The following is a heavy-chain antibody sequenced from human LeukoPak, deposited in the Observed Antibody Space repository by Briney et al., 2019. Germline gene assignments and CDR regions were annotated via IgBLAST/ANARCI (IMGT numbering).Heavy chain of an antibody. V-gene: IGHV3-23*01. D-gene: IGHD2-8*02. Sequence: GGSLRLSCAASGFTFSSYGMSWVRQAPGKGLEWVSAISGSGGSTYYADSVRGRFTISRDNSKNTLYLQMNSLRAEDTAVYYCARVMVVYATWPDAFDIWGQGTMVTVSS. J-gene: IGHJ3*02. CDR2: ISGSGGST. CDR3: ARVMVVYATWPDAFDI. CDR1: GFTFSSYG.